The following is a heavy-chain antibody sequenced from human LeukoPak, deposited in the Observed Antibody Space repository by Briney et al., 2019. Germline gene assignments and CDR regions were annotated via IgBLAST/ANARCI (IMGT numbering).Heavy chain of an antibody. CDR1: GFTFSSYG. CDR3: AKGRSYSSSSEEDY. V-gene: IGHV3-30*18. CDR2: ISYDGSNK. Sequence: GGSLRLSCAASGFTFSSYGMHWVRQAPGKGLGWVAVISYDGSNKYYADSVKGRFTISRDNSKNTLYLQMNSLRAEDTAVYYCAKGRSYSSSSEEDYWGQGTLVTVSS. J-gene: IGHJ4*02. D-gene: IGHD6-6*01.